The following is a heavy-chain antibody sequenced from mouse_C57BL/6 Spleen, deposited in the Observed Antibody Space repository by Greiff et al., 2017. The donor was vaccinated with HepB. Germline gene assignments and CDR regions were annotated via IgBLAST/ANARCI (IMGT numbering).Heavy chain of an antibody. CDR3: TSPEYYGSRGAMDY. Sequence: VQLQQSGTVLARPGASVKMSCKTSGYTFTSYWMHWVKQRPGQGLEWIGAIYPGNSDTSYNQKFKGKAKLTAVTSASTAYLELSSLTNEDSAVYYCTSPEYYGSRGAMDYWGQGTSVTVAS. J-gene: IGHJ4*01. CDR1: GYTFTSYW. D-gene: IGHD1-1*01. V-gene: IGHV1-5*01. CDR2: IYPGNSDT.